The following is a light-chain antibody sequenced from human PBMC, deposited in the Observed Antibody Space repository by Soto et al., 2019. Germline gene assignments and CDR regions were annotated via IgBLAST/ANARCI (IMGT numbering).Light chain of an antibody. J-gene: IGLJ1*01. Sequence: QSALTQPRSVSGSPGQSVTISCTGTSSDVGGYNYVSWYQQHPGKAPKLMIYDVSERPSGVPDRFSGSKSGNTASLTISGLQAEDEPDYYCCSYAGSYSLYVFGTGTKLTVL. V-gene: IGLV2-11*01. CDR3: CSYAGSYSLYV. CDR2: DVS. CDR1: SSDVGGYNY.